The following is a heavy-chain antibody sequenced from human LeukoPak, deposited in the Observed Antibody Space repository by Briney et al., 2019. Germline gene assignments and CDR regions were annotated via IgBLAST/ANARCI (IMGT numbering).Heavy chain of an antibody. V-gene: IGHV3-66*01. D-gene: IGHD6-13*01. J-gene: IGHJ4*02. CDR1: GVTVSSNY. CDR2: IYSGGGT. Sequence: GGSLRLSCAVSGVTVSSNYMSWVRQAPGKGLEWVSVIYSGGGTYYADSVKGRFTISRDNSKNTLYLQMNSLRAEDTAVYYCARMRSIPAAGRAGNFDYWGQGTLVTVSS. CDR3: ARMRSIPAAGRAGNFDY.